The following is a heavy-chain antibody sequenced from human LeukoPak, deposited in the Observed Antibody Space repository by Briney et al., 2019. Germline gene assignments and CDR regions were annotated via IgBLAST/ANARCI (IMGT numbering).Heavy chain of an antibody. CDR3: AREKRDYDFWSGYSRHLTLFDY. CDR1: GGSISSYS. J-gene: IGHJ4*02. D-gene: IGHD3-3*01. CDR2: IYYRGST. Sequence: PSETLPLTCAVSGGSISSYSWNWIRQPPGRGLEWIGYIYYRGSTSYNPSLKSRVTILVDTSKNQFSLKLSSVTAADTAVYYCAREKRDYDFWSGYSRHLTLFDYWGQGTLVTVSS. V-gene: IGHV4-59*12.